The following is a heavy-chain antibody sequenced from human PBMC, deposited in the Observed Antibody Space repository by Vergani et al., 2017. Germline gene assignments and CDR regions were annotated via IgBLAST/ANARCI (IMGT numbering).Heavy chain of an antibody. CDR3: TRDPCGGNCS. D-gene: IGHD4-23*01. J-gene: IGHJ5*02. CDR1: GFSFGDYA. V-gene: IGHV3-49*04. Sequence: EVQLVESGGGLVPPGRSLRLSCAASGFSFGDYAMTWVRQAPGKGLEWVGFIRSKAYGGTTEYAASVKGRFTISRDDSKSIAYLQMNSLKTEDTAVYYCTRDPCGGNCSWGQGTLVTVSS. CDR2: IRSKAYGGTT.